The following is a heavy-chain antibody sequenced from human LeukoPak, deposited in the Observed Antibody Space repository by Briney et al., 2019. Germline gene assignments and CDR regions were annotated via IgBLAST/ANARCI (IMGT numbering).Heavy chain of an antibody. CDR2: IKSKTDGGTT. Sequence: GGSLRLSCAASGFTFSNAWMSWVRQAPGKGLEWVGRIKSKTDGGTTDYAAPVKGRFTISRDDSKNTLYLQMNSLKTEDTAVYYCTTVSEEWLDRGFDYWGQGTLVTVSS. D-gene: IGHD6-19*01. J-gene: IGHJ4*02. V-gene: IGHV3-15*01. CDR3: TTVSEEWLDRGFDY. CDR1: GFTFSNAW.